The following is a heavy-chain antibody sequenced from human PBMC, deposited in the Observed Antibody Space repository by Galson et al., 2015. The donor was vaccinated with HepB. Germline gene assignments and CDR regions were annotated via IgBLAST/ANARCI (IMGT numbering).Heavy chain of an antibody. Sequence: SLRLSCAASGFTFSSYSMNWVRQAPGKGLEWVSYISSSSSTIYYADSVKGRFTISRDNAKNSLYLQMNSLRAEDTAVYYCARRSLPIGGSYSYYYYGMDVWGRGTTVTVSS. D-gene: IGHD1-26*01. CDR1: GFTFSSYS. J-gene: IGHJ6*02. CDR2: ISSSSSTI. CDR3: ARRSLPIGGSYSYYYYGMDV. V-gene: IGHV3-48*04.